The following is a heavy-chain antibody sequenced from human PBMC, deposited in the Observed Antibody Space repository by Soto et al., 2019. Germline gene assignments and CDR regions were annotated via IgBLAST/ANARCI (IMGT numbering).Heavy chain of an antibody. CDR3: ARDAAFNLFDY. J-gene: IGHJ4*02. CDR1: GFSFSSSW. V-gene: IGHV3-7*01. D-gene: IGHD6-13*01. Sequence: GGSLRLSCAVSGFSFSSSWMTWVRQAPGNGLEWLANINLDGTTTNYVDSVKGRFTVSRDNAKKSLFLQMNSLRVEDTAVYYCARDAAFNLFDYWGQGTLVTVSS. CDR2: INLDGTTT.